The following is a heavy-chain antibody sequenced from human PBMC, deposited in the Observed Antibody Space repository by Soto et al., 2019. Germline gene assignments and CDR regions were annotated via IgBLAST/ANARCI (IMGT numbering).Heavy chain of an antibody. CDR3: ARARSYGPDY. D-gene: IGHD5-18*01. Sequence: QVQLVQSGAEVKKPGASVKVSCKASGYTFTSYDINWVRQATGQGVEWMGWMNPNSGNTVYAQKVQGRVTMARNTSRSTTHMARRSLRSALTAMYYCARARSYGPDYWRQGTLVTVSS. CDR1: GYTFTSYD. CDR2: MNPNSGNT. J-gene: IGHJ4*02. V-gene: IGHV1-8*01.